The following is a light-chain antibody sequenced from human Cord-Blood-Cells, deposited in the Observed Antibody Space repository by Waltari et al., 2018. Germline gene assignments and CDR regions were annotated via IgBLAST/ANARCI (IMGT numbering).Light chain of an antibody. J-gene: IGLJ3*02. CDR2: RNN. CDR1: SSNIGSNY. V-gene: IGLV1-47*01. Sequence: QSVLTQPPSASGTPGQRVTISCSGSSSNIGSNYVYWYQQLPGTDPKLLIYRNNPGPSGVPDRFSGSKSGTSASLAISGLRSEDEADYYCAAWDDSLSGWVFGGGTKLTVL. CDR3: AAWDDSLSGWV.